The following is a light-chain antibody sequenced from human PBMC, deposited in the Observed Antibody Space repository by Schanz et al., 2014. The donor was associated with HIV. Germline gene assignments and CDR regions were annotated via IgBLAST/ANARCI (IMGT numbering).Light chain of an antibody. CDR1: TSDFKTNA. V-gene: IGLV1-44*01. CDR2: RNN. CDR3: ATWDDALNAWV. Sequence: QSVLTQPPSASGTPGQRVTISCSGSTSDFKTNAVLWYQQLPGTAPKLLIYRNNQRPSGVPDRFSGSKSGTSASLAISGLQSEDEADYYCATWDDALNAWVFRGGTKLTVL. J-gene: IGLJ3*02.